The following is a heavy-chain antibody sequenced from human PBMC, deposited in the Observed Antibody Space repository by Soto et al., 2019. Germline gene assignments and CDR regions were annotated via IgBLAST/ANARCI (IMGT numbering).Heavy chain of an antibody. CDR1: GFSFDDYA. CDR2: TSGSGDNT. V-gene: IGHV3-23*01. J-gene: IGHJ4*02. CDR3: AKGYYSGYDLAYFDY. D-gene: IGHD5-12*01. Sequence: PGGCLRLSCAASGFSFDDYAMTWGRQAAGKGLEWVSATSGSGDNTYYADSVKGRFTISRDNSKNTLYLQLNSLRAEDTAVYYCAKGYYSGYDLAYFDYWGQGTLVTVSS.